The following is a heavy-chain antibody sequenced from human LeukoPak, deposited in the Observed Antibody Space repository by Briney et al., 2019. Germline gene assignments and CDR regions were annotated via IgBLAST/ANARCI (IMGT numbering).Heavy chain of an antibody. CDR1: GGSFSGYY. V-gene: IGHV4-34*01. J-gene: IGHJ4*02. CDR3: ARGSGYSSSSAVDY. D-gene: IGHD6-6*01. Sequence: PSETLSLTCAVYGGSFSGYYWSWIRQPPGKGLEWIGEINHSGSTNYNPSLKSRVTISVDTSKNQFSLKLSSVTAADTAAYYCARGSGYSSSSAVDYWGQGTLVTVSS. CDR2: INHSGST.